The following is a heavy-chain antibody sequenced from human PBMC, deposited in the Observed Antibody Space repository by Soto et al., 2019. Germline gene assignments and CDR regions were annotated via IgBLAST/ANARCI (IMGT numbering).Heavy chain of an antibody. V-gene: IGHV1-3*01. CDR1: GYTFTSYA. CDR2: INAGNGNT. CDR3: ARDVAAAGKLYYYYYGMDV. D-gene: IGHD6-13*01. Sequence: ASVKVSCKASGYTFTSYAMHWVRQAPGQRLEWMGWINAGNGNTKYSQKFQGRVTITRDTSASTAYMELSSLRSEDTAVYYCARDVAAAGKLYYYYYGMDVWGQGTTVTVSS. J-gene: IGHJ6*02.